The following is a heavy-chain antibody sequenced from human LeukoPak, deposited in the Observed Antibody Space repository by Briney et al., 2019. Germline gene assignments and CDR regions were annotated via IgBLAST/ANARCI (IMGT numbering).Heavy chain of an antibody. J-gene: IGHJ6*02. CDR3: AMIAAAEGSSYYYYGMDV. Sequence: ASVKVSCKVSGYTLTELSMHWVRQAPGKGLEWMGGFDPEGGETIYAQKFQGRVTMTEDTSTDTAYTELSSLRSEDTAVYYCAMIAAAEGSSYYYYGMDVGGQGTTVTVSS. V-gene: IGHV1-24*01. D-gene: IGHD6-13*01. CDR2: FDPEGGET. CDR1: GYTLTELS.